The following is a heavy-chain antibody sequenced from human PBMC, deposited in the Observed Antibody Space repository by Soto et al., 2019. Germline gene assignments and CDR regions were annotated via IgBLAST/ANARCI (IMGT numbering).Heavy chain of an antibody. CDR1: GFTFSSYA. CDR3: AKGVLSQYGKPTMYYFDY. CDR2: ISGSGGST. Sequence: GGSLRLSCAASGFTFSSYAMSWVRQAPGKGLEWVSAISGSGGSTYYADSVKGRFTISRDNSKNTLYLQMNSLRAEDTAVYYCAKGVLSQYGKPTMYYFDYWGQGTLVTVSS. V-gene: IGHV3-23*01. D-gene: IGHD2-2*01. J-gene: IGHJ4*02.